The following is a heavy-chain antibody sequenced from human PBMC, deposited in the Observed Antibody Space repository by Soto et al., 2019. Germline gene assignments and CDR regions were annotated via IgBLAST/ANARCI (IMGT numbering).Heavy chain of an antibody. CDR3: ASHGPNQYSSGWRSY. Sequence: QVQLVQSGAEVKKPGASVKVSCKASGYTFTSYGISWVRQAPGQGLEWMGWISAYNGNTNYAQKLQGRVTMTTDTSTSKAYMELRSLRSDDTAVYYCASHGPNQYSSGWRSYWGQGTLVTVSS. D-gene: IGHD6-19*01. CDR2: ISAYNGNT. CDR1: GYTFTSYG. V-gene: IGHV1-18*01. J-gene: IGHJ4*02.